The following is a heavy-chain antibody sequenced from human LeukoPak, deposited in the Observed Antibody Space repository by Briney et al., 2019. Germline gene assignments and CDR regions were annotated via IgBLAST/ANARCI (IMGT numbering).Heavy chain of an antibody. Sequence: SETLSLTCTVSGYSISSGYYWGWIRQPPGKGLEWIGSIYHSGSTYYNPSLKSRVTISVDTSKNQFSLKLSSVTAADTAVYYCARGWLSPYYYYYMDVWGKGTTVTISS. V-gene: IGHV4-38-2*02. CDR1: GYSISSGYY. CDR3: ARGWLSPYYYYYMDV. D-gene: IGHD3-22*01. J-gene: IGHJ6*03. CDR2: IYHSGST.